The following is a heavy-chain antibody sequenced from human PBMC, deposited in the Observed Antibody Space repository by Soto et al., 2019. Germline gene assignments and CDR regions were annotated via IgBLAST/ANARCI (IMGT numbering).Heavy chain of an antibody. CDR1: GFSFRNYA. D-gene: IGHD3-10*01. V-gene: IGHV3-23*01. Sequence: PGESLKISCAASGFSFRNYAMSWVRQAPGKGLEWISTLTGSSSNIYYADSVKGRFAISRDNSRNTLYLQMNSLAAEDTAVYYCANGRATYGLLTHDYWGQGTLVTVSS. J-gene: IGHJ4*02. CDR3: ANGRATYGLLTHDY. CDR2: LTGSSSNI.